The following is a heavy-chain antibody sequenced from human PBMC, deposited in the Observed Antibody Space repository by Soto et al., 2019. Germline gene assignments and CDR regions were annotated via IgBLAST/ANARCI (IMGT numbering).Heavy chain of an antibody. CDR1: GGSLSDDSGA. D-gene: IGHD2-8*02. CDR3: ARDQSTGWFRWGFED. V-gene: IGHV6-1*01. Sequence: QVQLQQSGPGLVKPSQSLSVTCVVPGGSLSDDSGAWNWIRQSPSRGLQWLGRTYFRKSKWWNEYAXXXXXXXXXXXXXXXXXXXXXXXXVTPDDTAVYYCARDQSTGWFRWGFEDWGQGTLVTVSP. J-gene: IGHJ4*02. CDR2: TYFRKSKWWN.